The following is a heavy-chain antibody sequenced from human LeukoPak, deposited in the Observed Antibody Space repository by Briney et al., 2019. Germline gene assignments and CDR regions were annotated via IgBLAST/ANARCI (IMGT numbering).Heavy chain of an antibody. V-gene: IGHV3-23*01. D-gene: IGHD5-18*01. CDR3: AKGLHLWSTFDY. CDR1: GFTFSSYA. Sequence: GGSLRLSCEVSGFTFSSYAMSWVRQAPGKGLEWVSTISGTGGTTYYADFVKGRFTISRDNSKNTPYLQMNSLRAEDTAVYYCAKGLHLWSTFDYWGQGTLVTVSS. CDR2: ISGTGGTT. J-gene: IGHJ4*02.